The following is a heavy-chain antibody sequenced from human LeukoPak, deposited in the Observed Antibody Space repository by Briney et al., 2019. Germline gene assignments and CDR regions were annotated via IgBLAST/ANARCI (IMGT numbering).Heavy chain of an antibody. CDR3: ARGGVSAPYARSEYYFDY. J-gene: IGHJ4*02. D-gene: IGHD2-8*01. V-gene: IGHV4-59*01. Sequence: SETLSLTCTVSGVSISLYYWSWLRQPPGKGLEWLGYIYYSGSTTYNPSLKSRLTISVDTSNNQFSLKLSSVTAADTAVYYCARGGVSAPYARSEYYFDYWGEGALVTVSS. CDR2: IYYSGST. CDR1: GVSISLYY.